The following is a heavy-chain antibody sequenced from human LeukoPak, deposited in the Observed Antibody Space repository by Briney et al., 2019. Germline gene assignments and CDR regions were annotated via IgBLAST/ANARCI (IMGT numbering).Heavy chain of an antibody. CDR3: AKDPGGRIAARPYYFDY. D-gene: IGHD6-6*01. CDR1: GFPFSSHG. J-gene: IGHJ4*02. V-gene: IGHV3-23*01. CDR2: ISPGGGPT. Sequence: GGSLRLSCAGSGFPFSSHGMNWVRQAPGKGLEWVSGISPGGGPTYYADSVKGRFTISRDNSKNTLYLQMNSLRAEDTAVYYCAKDPGGRIAARPYYFDYWGQGTLVTVSS.